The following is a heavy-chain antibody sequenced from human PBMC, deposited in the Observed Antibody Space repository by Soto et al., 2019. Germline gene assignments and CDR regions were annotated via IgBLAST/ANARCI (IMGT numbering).Heavy chain of an antibody. CDR3: ARVVTPAGRKTYYYYGMDV. D-gene: IGHD4-4*01. V-gene: IGHV4-59*01. J-gene: IGHJ6*02. CDR1: GGSISSYY. Sequence: SETLSLTCTVSGGSISSYYWSWIRQPPGKGLEWIGYIYYSGSTNYNPSLKSRVTISVDTSKNQFSLKLSSVTAADTAVYYCARVVTPAGRKTYYYYGMDVWGQGTTVTVS. CDR2: IYYSGST.